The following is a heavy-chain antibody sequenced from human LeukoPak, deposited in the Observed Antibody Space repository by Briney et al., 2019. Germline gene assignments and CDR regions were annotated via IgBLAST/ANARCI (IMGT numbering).Heavy chain of an antibody. V-gene: IGHV4-59*08. CDR2: PYYIVST. D-gene: IGHD1-26*01. J-gene: IGHJ3*02. CDR1: GGSISNYY. CDR3: ARHSGRGNAFDI. Sequence: PSETLSLTCTVSGGSISNYYWSCIRQPPGRGREWIGYPYYIVSTNYKPSLKRRVIISVDTSKNKLSLNLRSVTAADTAVYYCARHSGRGNAFDIWGQGTRVTVSS.